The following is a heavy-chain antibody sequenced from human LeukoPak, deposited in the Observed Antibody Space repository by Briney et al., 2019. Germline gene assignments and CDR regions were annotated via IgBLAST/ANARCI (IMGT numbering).Heavy chain of an antibody. Sequence: SETLSLTCTVSGGSVSSSSYYWGWIRQPPGKGLEWIGYIYNSGSTNYNPSLKSRVTISLDTSKNQFSLKLSSVTAADTAVYYCARVYCGGDCYLDYWGQGTLVTVSS. D-gene: IGHD2-21*02. J-gene: IGHJ4*02. CDR2: IYNSGST. CDR1: GGSVSSSSYY. CDR3: ARVYCGGDCYLDY. V-gene: IGHV4-61*01.